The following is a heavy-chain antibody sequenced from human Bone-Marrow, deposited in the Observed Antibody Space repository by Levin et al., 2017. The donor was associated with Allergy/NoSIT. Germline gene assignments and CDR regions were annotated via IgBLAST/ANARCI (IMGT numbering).Heavy chain of an antibody. CDR3: AKVEWEVLGGGRSLGY. D-gene: IGHD1-26*01. CDR2: VSGNDAFT. CDR1: GFTFSTYG. V-gene: IGHV3-23*01. J-gene: IGHJ4*02. Sequence: GESLKISCAASGFTFSTYGMSWVRQAPGKGLEWVSVVSGNDAFTYYADSVKGRFTISRDNSKNTLYLQMNSLRAEDTAVYYCAKVEWEVLGGGRSLGYWGQGTLVTVSP.